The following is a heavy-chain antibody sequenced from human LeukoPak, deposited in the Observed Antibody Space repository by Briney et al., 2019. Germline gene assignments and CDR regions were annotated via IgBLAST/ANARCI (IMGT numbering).Heavy chain of an antibody. J-gene: IGHJ4*02. CDR3: ARDSGYDSWYFDY. CDR1: GDSISGYY. V-gene: IGHV4-30-4*02. CDR2: IYYSGST. D-gene: IGHD5-12*01. Sequence: KPSETLSLTCTVSGDSISGYYWSWIRQPPGKGLEWIGYIYYSGSTYYNPSLKSRVTISVDTSKNQFSLKLSSVTAADTAVYYCARDSGYDSWYFDYWGQGTLVTVSS.